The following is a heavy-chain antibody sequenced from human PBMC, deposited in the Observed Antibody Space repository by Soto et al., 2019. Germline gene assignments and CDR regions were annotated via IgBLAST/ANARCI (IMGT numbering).Heavy chain of an antibody. CDR2: ISGSSGNA. Sequence: QVQLVQSGAEVKNPGASVKVSCKTSGYTFTKYGVGWVRQAPGQGLEWMGWISGSSGNANYAEKVQSRITLTTDTSTSKAYIELRSLRSDDTAVYYCAREMAGLGGEYDYWGQGTLVTVSS. V-gene: IGHV1-18*01. CDR1: GYTFTKYG. J-gene: IGHJ4*02. D-gene: IGHD3-16*01. CDR3: AREMAGLGGEYDY.